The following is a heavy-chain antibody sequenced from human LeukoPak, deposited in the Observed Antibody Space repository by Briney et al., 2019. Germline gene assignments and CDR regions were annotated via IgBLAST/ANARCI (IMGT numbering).Heavy chain of an antibody. D-gene: IGHD3-22*01. J-gene: IGHJ3*02. V-gene: IGHV3-11*04. CDR2: ISSSGSTI. CDR1: GGSISSGDYY. Sequence: LSLTCTVSGGSISSGDYYWSWIRQAPGKGLEWVSYISSSGSTIYYADSVKGRFTISRDNAKNSLYLQMNSLRAEDTAVYYCARGRMVVVVRGNAFDISGQGTMVTVSS. CDR3: ARGRMVVVVRGNAFDI.